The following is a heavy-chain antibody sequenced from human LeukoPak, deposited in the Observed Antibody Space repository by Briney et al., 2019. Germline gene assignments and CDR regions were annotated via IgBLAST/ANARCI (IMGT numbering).Heavy chain of an antibody. V-gene: IGHV3-7*01. CDR3: ARDPGFSAFDI. J-gene: IGHJ3*02. Sequence: GGSLRLSCAASGFTFRNYWVTWVRQAPGKGLELVASTNQDGSEKYHVDSVKGRFTISRDKDKNSLYLQMNSLRAEDMAVYYCARDPGFSAFDIWGQGAVVTVSS. CDR1: GFTFRNYW. CDR2: TNQDGSEK.